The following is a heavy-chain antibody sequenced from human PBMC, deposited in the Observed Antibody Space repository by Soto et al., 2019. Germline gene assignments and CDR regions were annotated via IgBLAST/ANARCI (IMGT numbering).Heavy chain of an antibody. CDR1: GFTFINFG. Sequence: LVESGGGVVQPGGSLRLSCAASGFTFINFGMHWVRQAPGMGLEWLAIISHDGGNEYYADSVKGRFTISRDNSKNTLFLHMNRLRVEDTAVYYCARGHQSFDPWGQGPLVTVSS. V-gene: IGHV3-33*05. J-gene: IGHJ5*02. CDR2: ISHDGGNE. CDR3: ARGHQSFDP. D-gene: IGHD2-2*01.